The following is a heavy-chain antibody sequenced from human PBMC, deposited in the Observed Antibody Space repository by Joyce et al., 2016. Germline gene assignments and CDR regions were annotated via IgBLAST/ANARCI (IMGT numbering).Heavy chain of an antibody. V-gene: IGHV3-30*18. CDR3: AKSLYADYPLRFAEYYQH. CDR1: GFTFSSSA. D-gene: IGHD4-17*01. CDR2: ISYYGRNK. Sequence: QVQLVESGGGVVQPGRSLRLSCAAAGFTFSSSAMYWVRQAPGKGLEWVTVISYYGRNKHEEDSVKGRFTISRDNSKNTLYLQMNRLRPDDTSVYYCAKSLYADYPLRFAEYYQHWGQGTLVTVSS. J-gene: IGHJ1*01.